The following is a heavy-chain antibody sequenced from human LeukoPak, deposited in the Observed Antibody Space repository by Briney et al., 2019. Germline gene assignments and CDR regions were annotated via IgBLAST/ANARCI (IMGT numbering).Heavy chain of an antibody. CDR3: ASARLGSGLEGAFDV. D-gene: IGHD5-12*01. CDR1: GGSISSYH. Sequence: SETLSLTCTVSGGSISSYHWSWTRQPPGRGLEWIGYIYYSGSTNYNPSLKSRVTISVDTSKKQFSLKLRSVTAADTAVYYCASARLGSGLEGAFDVWGQGTMVTVSS. V-gene: IGHV4-59*01. CDR2: IYYSGST. J-gene: IGHJ3*01.